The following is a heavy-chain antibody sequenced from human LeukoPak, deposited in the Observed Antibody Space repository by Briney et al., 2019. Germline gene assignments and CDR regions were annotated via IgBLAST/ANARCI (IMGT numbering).Heavy chain of an antibody. V-gene: IGHV3-7*01. D-gene: IGHD2-2*01. J-gene: IGHJ4*02. CDR2: INQDGGEK. CDR3: ATGRSCTTCYLPNY. CDR1: GFTFSSYW. Sequence: GGSLRLSCAASGFTFSSYWMCWVRQAPGKGLEWVANINQDGGEKYYVDSVKGRFTISRDNAKNSLYLQMNSLRAEDTAVYHCATGRSCTTCYLPNYWGQGTLVTVSS.